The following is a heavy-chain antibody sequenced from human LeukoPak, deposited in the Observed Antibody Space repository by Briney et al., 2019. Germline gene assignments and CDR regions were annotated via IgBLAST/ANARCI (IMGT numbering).Heavy chain of an antibody. Sequence: GGSLRLSCAASGFTVSSNYMSWVRQAPGKGLEWVSSISSSSSYIYYADSVKGRFTISRDNAKNSLYLQMNSLRAEDTAVYYCARGLRRVAQGYWGQGTLVTVSS. CDR2: ISSSSSYI. CDR3: ARGLRRVAQGY. CDR1: GFTVSSNY. J-gene: IGHJ4*02. D-gene: IGHD2-15*01. V-gene: IGHV3-21*01.